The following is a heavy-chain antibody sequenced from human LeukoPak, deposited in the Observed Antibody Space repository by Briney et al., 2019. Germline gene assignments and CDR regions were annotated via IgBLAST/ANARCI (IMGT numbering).Heavy chain of an antibody. V-gene: IGHV3-30*09. D-gene: IGHD2-21*02. CDR1: GFTFSSYV. Sequence: PGGSLRLSCAASGFTFSSYVMSWVRQAPGKGLEWVAFISSDGSDKYYADSMKGRFAISRDNSKNTLYLQMTSLRGEDTAMYYCAREGTARDAFDIWGQGTMVTVSS. CDR3: AREGTARDAFDI. CDR2: ISSDGSDK. J-gene: IGHJ3*02.